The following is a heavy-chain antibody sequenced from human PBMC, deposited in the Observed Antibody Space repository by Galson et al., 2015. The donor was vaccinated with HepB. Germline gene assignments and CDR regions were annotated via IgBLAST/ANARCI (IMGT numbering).Heavy chain of an antibody. J-gene: IGHJ1*01. CDR3: ALGPDTRGYSNFQD. V-gene: IGHV3-74*01. D-gene: IGHD1-26*01. Sequence: SLRLSCAVSGFTFSYYWMHWVRQAPGKGLEWVSRIKSDGRSTTYADSVKGRFTISRDNAKNTLYLQMNSLRGEDTAVYYCALGPDTRGYSNFQDWGQGTLVTVSS. CDR2: IKSDGRST. CDR1: GFTFSYYW.